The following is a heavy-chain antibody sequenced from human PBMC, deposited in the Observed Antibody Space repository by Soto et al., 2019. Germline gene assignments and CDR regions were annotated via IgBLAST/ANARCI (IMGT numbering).Heavy chain of an antibody. CDR1: GGTFSSYA. CDR3: ARGYYGSGSYLDY. V-gene: IGHV1-69*13. J-gene: IGHJ4*02. CDR2: IIPIFGTA. Sequence: GASVKVSCKASGGTFSSYAISWVRQAPGQGLEWMGGIIPIFGTANYAQKFQGRATITADESTSTAYMELSSLRSEDTAVYYCARGYYGSGSYLDYWGQGTLVTVSS. D-gene: IGHD3-10*01.